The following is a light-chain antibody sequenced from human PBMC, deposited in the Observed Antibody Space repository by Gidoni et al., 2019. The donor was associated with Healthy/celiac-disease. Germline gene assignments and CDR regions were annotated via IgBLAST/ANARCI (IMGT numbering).Light chain of an antibody. CDR3: QQHSNWPWT. Sequence: EIILTQSPATLSLSPGERATFTCRASQSVSIYLAWYQQKPGHAPRLLIYDASNRDTGIPARFSGSGSGTDFTLTISSLEPEDFAVYYCQQHSNWPWTFGQGTKVEIK. V-gene: IGKV3-11*01. J-gene: IGKJ1*01. CDR1: QSVSIY. CDR2: DAS.